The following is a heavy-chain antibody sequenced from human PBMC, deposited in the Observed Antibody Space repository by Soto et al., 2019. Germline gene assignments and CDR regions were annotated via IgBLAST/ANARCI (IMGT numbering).Heavy chain of an antibody. CDR3: ARLGDAGAGIDY. J-gene: IGHJ4*02. CDR1: GYSFTSNW. CDR2: INPGDSDT. V-gene: IGHV5-51*01. Sequence: GESLKISCKGSGYSFTSNWIGWVRQMPGKGLEWMAIINPGDSDTRYSPSFQGRVTISVDKSITTAYLQWSSLKASDTAIYYCARLGDAGAGIDYWGQGTLVTVSS. D-gene: IGHD1-26*01.